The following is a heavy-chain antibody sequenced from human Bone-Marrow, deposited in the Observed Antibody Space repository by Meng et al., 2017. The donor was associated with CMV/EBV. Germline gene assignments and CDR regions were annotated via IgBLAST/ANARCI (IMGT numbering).Heavy chain of an antibody. CDR2: ISAYNGNT. J-gene: IGHJ4*02. CDR1: GDTYTRYG. D-gene: IGHD1-1*01. CDR3: ARGTGTTVGSWLDY. Sequence: QRGRSGDEVQKPGSPVNVSCKDSGDTYTRYGISWVRQAPGQGLEWMGWISAYNGNTNYAQKLQGRVTMTTDTSTSTAYMELRSLRSDDTAVYYCARGTGTTVGSWLDYWGQGTLVTVSS. V-gene: IGHV1-18*01.